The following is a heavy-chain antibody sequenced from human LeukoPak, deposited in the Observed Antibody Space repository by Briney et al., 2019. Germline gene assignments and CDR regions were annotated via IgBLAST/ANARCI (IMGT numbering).Heavy chain of an antibody. Sequence: ASVKVSCKASGYTFTGYYMHWVRQAPGQGLEWMGWINPNSGGTNYAQKFQGRVTMTRDTSISTAYMELSRLRSDDTAVYYCAREMGLAAVDAFDIWGQGTMVTASS. J-gene: IGHJ3*02. CDR3: AREMGLAAVDAFDI. CDR2: INPNSGGT. CDR1: GYTFTGYY. D-gene: IGHD6-13*01. V-gene: IGHV1-2*02.